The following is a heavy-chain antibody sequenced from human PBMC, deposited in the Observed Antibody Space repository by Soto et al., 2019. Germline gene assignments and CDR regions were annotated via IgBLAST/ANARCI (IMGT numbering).Heavy chain of an antibody. D-gene: IGHD6-6*01. V-gene: IGHV3-21*01. J-gene: IGHJ6*03. CDR3: ARAARGSSYFYYYMDV. CDR1: GFTFSSYS. Sequence: GGSLRLSCAASGFTFSSYSMNWVRQAPGKGLEWVSSISSSSSYIHYADSVKGRFTISRDNAKNSLYLQMTSLRAEDAAVYYCARAARGSSYFYYYMDVWGKGTTVTVSS. CDR2: ISSSSSYI.